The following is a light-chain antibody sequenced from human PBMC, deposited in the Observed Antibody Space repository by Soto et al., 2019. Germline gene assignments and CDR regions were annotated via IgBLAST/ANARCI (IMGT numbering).Light chain of an antibody. J-gene: IGKJ2*01. CDR2: GAS. CDR3: QQSYGSPYT. V-gene: IGKV1-39*01. CDR1: QSISSY. Sequence: DIQMTQSPSSLSASVGDRVTITCRASQSISSYLNWYLQKPGKAPELLIYGASNLQRGVPSRFSGSGSGTEFTLTISSLQPEDFAAFYCQQSYGSPYTFGLGTKLEIK.